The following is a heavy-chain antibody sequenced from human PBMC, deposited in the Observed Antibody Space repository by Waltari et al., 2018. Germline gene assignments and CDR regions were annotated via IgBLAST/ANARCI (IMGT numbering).Heavy chain of an antibody. Sequence: QLQLQESGPGLVKPSETLSLTCTVSGGSLSGESSYWGWSRQPPGKGLEWIGIISYSGSTYYNPSLKSRVTISVDTSKNQFSLKLSSVTAADTAVYYCARLSYHIVTGYGWFDPWGLGTLVTVSS. D-gene: IGHD3-9*01. J-gene: IGHJ5*02. CDR3: ARLSYHIVTGYGWFDP. CDR2: ISYSGST. V-gene: IGHV4-39*01. CDR1: GGSLSGESSY.